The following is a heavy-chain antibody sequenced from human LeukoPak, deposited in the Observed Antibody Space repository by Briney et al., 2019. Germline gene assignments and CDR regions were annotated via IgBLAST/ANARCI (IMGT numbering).Heavy chain of an antibody. CDR2: INPSGGST. CDR3: ARDRVVVVPAAMSSGYDY. Sequence: LGASVKVSCKASGYTFTSYYMHWVRQAPGQGLEWMGIINPSGGSTSYAQKFQGRVTMTRDTSTSTVYMELSSLRSGDTAVYYCARDRVVVVPAAMSSGYDYWGQGTLVTVSS. V-gene: IGHV1-46*01. J-gene: IGHJ4*02. CDR1: GYTFTSYY. D-gene: IGHD2-2*01.